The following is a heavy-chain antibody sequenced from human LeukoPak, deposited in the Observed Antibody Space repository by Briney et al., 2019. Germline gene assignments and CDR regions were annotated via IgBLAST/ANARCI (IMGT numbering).Heavy chain of an antibody. CDR2: ISDSGNT. Sequence: GGSLRLSCAASGFTFSSYAMSWVRQAPGKGLEWVSAISDSGNTYYADSVKGRFTIYRDNSKNTLYLQMNSLRAEDTAVYYCAKGGGYGSGTYYNFDYWGQGTLVTVSS. J-gene: IGHJ4*02. CDR3: AKGGGYGSGTYYNFDY. V-gene: IGHV3-23*01. D-gene: IGHD3-10*01. CDR1: GFTFSSYA.